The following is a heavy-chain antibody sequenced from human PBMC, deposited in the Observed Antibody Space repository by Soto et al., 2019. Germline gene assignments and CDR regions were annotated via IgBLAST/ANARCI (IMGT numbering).Heavy chain of an antibody. CDR3: ARGPGGPDGPGDY. CDR1: GYIFTNYA. J-gene: IGHJ4*02. Sequence: QVQFVQSGAEVKKPGASVKVSCKASGYIFTNYAMHWVRQAPGQRLEWMGWINAGNGNTKYSQRFQGRVTITRDTSASTAYMELSSLRSEDTALYYCARGPGGPDGPGDYWGQGNLVTVSS. V-gene: IGHV1-3*01. CDR2: INAGNGNT. D-gene: IGHD2-15*01.